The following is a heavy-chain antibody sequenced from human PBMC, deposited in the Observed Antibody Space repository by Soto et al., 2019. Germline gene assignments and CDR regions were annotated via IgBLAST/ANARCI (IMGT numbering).Heavy chain of an antibody. J-gene: IGHJ5*02. Sequence: GGSLRLSCAGSGFSFFSYAMSWVRQAPGKGLEWVSTISGSGGHTYYADSVKGRFVVSRDNDKNTVYLHMNSLTGEDTAIYFCAKVEMGWFAHWGQGTQVTVSS. CDR3: AKVEMGWFAH. D-gene: IGHD2-8*01. CDR2: ISGSGGHT. V-gene: IGHV3-23*01. CDR1: GFSFFSYA.